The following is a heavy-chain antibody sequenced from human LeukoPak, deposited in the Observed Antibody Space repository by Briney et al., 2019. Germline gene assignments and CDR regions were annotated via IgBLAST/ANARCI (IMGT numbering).Heavy chain of an antibody. J-gene: IGHJ6*04. CDR3: AELGITMIGGV. V-gene: IGHV3-48*03. CDR2: ISSSGSTI. Sequence: GGSLRLSCAASGFTFSSYEMNWVCQAPGKGLEWVSYISSSGSTIYYADSVKGRFTISRDNAKNSLYLQMNSLRAEDTAVYYFAELGITMIGGVWGKGTTVTISS. CDR1: GFTFSSYE. D-gene: IGHD3-10*02.